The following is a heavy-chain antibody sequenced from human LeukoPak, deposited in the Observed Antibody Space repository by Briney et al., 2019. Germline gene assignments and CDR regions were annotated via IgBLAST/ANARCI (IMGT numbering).Heavy chain of an antibody. D-gene: IGHD7-27*01. Sequence: SETLSLACVVSGYSISSGNHWGWIRQSPGEGLEWIGSVYRSGSTYYNPSLKSRVTISVDTSKNQISLKVRSVTAADTAVYYCARENWVFDYWGQGILVTVSS. CDR1: GYSISSGNH. CDR2: VYRSGST. CDR3: ARENWVFDY. V-gene: IGHV4-38-2*02. J-gene: IGHJ4*02.